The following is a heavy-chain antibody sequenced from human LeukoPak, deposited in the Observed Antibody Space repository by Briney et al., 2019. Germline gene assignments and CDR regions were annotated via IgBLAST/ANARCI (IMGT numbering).Heavy chain of an antibody. J-gene: IGHJ6*02. V-gene: IGHV4-39*01. D-gene: IGHD2-2*01. CDR3: LYCSSTSCFYGMDV. Sequence: GWGRPTPEKGVGWVGSIYYSESTYYNPSLKSRVTISVDTSKSQFSLKLSSVTAADTAVYYCLYCSSTSCFYGMDVWGQGTTVTVSS. CDR2: IYYSEST.